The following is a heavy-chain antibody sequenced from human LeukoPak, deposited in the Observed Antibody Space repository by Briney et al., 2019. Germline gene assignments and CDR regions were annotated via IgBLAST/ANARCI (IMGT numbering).Heavy chain of an antibody. V-gene: IGHV1-46*01. CDR1: GYTFTSYY. Sequence: ASVKVSCKASGYTFTSYYMHWVRQAPGQGLEWMGIINPSGGSTSYAQKFQGRVTMTRDTSTSTVYMELSSLRSEDTAVYYCARVSPTAMEPPDFDSWAQGPLATVSS. D-gene: IGHD5-18*01. CDR3: ARVSPTAMEPPDFDS. J-gene: IGHJ4*02. CDR2: INPSGGST.